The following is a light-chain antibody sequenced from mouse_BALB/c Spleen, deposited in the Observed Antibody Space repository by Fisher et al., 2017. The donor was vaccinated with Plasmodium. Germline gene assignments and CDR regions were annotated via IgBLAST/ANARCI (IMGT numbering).Light chain of an antibody. CDR1: QSISNH. Sequence: DIVITQTTATLSVTPGDRVSLSCRASQSISNHLHWYQQKSHESPRRLITYASQSISGIPSRFSGSGSGTDFTLSINNVETEDFGMYFCQHSDSWPLTFGAGTKLELK. V-gene: IGKV5-45*01. J-gene: IGKJ5*01. CDR2: YAS. CDR3: QHSDSWPLT.